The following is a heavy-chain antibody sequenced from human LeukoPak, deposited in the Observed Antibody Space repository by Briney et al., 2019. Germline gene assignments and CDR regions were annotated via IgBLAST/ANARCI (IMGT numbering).Heavy chain of an antibody. CDR1: GLTLSAYG. V-gene: IGHV3-30*18. CDR2: ISYDGIDK. CDR3: AKTSLSDPSGHYYYMDV. J-gene: IGHJ6*03. Sequence: PGGSLRLSCAASGLTLSAYGMHWVRQAPGKGLEWVAFISYDGIDKYYADSVKGRFTISRDNSKNTLYLQMDSLEVEDTAVYFCAKTSLSDPSGHYYYMDVWGKGTTVTVSS. D-gene: IGHD3-3*01.